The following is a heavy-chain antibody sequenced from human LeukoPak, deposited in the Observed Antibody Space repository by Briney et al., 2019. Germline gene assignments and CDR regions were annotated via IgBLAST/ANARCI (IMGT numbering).Heavy chain of an antibody. Sequence: GGSLRLSCAASGFTFSSHSMNWVRQAPGKGLEWVSSISSSSSYIYYADSVKGRFTISRDNAKNSLYLQMNSLRAEDTAVYYCARDKLELRVQDYYYMDVWGKGTTVTVSS. CDR3: ARDKLELRVQDYYYMDV. V-gene: IGHV3-21*01. CDR2: ISSSSSYI. CDR1: GFTFSSHS. D-gene: IGHD1-7*01. J-gene: IGHJ6*03.